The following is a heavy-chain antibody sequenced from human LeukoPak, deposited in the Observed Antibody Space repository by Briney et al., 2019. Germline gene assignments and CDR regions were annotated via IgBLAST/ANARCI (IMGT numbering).Heavy chain of an antibody. Sequence: GGSLRLSCAASGFNFSSYAMRWVRQGPGKGLEWVSGISGSGGSTYYADSVKGRFTISRDNSKNTLYLQMNSLRAEDTAVYYCAKAIRAIMITFGGVIVPPFGYWGQGTLVTVSS. CDR3: AKAIRAIMITFGGVIVPPFGY. D-gene: IGHD3-16*02. CDR1: GFNFSSYA. V-gene: IGHV3-23*01. J-gene: IGHJ4*02. CDR2: ISGSGGST.